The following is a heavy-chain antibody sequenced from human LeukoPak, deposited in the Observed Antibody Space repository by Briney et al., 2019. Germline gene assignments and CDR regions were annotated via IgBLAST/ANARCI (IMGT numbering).Heavy chain of an antibody. CDR2: IYYSGST. CDR3: AREVVVAVDKYNWFDP. J-gene: IGHJ5*02. Sequence: SETLSLTCTASGGSISSYYWSWIRQPPGKGLEWIGYIYYSGSTNYNPSLKSRVTISVDTSKNQFSLKLSSVTAADTAVYYCAREVVVAVDKYNWFDPWGQGTLVTVSS. V-gene: IGHV4-59*12. CDR1: GGSISSYY. D-gene: IGHD2-15*01.